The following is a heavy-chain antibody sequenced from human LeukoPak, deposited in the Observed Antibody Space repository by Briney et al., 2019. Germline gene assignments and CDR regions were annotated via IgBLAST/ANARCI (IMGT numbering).Heavy chain of an antibody. CDR1: GFTFNSAW. D-gene: IGHD2-2*01. V-gene: IGHV3-15*01. CDR3: TTDSFTVIVPTAKGP. Sequence: GGSLRLSCAASGFTFNSAWMTWVRQAPGKGLEWVGHIKSRSDGGTTDYAAPVKGRFSISRDDSKNTLYLQMNSLKTEDTAVYYCTTDSFTVIVPTAKGPWGQGTLVTVSS. J-gene: IGHJ5*02. CDR2: IKSRSDGGTT.